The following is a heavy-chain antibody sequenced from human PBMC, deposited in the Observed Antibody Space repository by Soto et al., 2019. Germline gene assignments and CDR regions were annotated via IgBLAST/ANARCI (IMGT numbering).Heavy chain of an antibody. Sequence: QVQLVESGGDVVQPGRSLRLSCTASGITFSLSGMHWVRQAPGKGLEWVAFISSDGGTIYYEDSVKGRFTFSRDNSENTVYLQMHSLRTEDTAVYYCAKDKGKFYFDYWGQVTQVTVSS. CDR3: AKDKGKFYFDY. J-gene: IGHJ4*02. D-gene: IGHD3-10*01. CDR1: GITFSLSG. CDR2: ISSDGGTI. V-gene: IGHV3-30*18.